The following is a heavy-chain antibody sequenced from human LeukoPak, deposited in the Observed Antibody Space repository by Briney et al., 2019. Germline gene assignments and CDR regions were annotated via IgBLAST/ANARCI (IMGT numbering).Heavy chain of an antibody. D-gene: IGHD3-16*01. V-gene: IGHV5-51*01. CDR2: IYPGDSDT. CDR1: GYTFTNYW. CDR3: AIRASSYEYFDF. J-gene: IGHJ4*02. Sequence: GESLKISCKGSGYTFTNYWIGWVRQPPGKGLEWMGIIYPGDSDTRYSPSFQGQVTISVDKSISTAYLQWSSLKASNTAMYYCAIRASSYEYFDFWGQGTLVTVSS.